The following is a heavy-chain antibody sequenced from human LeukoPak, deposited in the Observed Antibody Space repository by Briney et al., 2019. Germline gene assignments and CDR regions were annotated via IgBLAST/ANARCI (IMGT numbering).Heavy chain of an antibody. CDR2: IYTSGST. Sequence: PSGTLSLTCTVSGGSISSGSYYWSWIRQPAGKGLEWIGRIYTSGSTNYNPSLKSRVTISVDTSKNQFSLKLSSVTAADTAVYYCARERGSYPWYFDYWGQGTLVTVSS. J-gene: IGHJ4*02. CDR1: GGSISSGSYY. D-gene: IGHD1-26*01. V-gene: IGHV4-61*02. CDR3: ARERGSYPWYFDY.